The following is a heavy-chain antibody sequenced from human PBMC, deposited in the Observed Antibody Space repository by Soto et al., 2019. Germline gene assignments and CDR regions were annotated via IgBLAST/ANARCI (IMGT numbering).Heavy chain of an antibody. J-gene: IGHJ4*02. V-gene: IGHV1-69*01. CDR1: GGTLISYA. Sequence: XSVKVTCKASGGTLISYAIIWVRQAPGEGLEWMGGIIPIFGTANYAQKFQGRVTITADESTSTAYMELSSLRSEDTAVYYCARLRKVGDKPWDSSAYYSDYRGQGTLVTVSS. D-gene: IGHD3-16*01. CDR3: ARLRKVGDKPWDSSAYYSDY. CDR2: IIPIFGTA.